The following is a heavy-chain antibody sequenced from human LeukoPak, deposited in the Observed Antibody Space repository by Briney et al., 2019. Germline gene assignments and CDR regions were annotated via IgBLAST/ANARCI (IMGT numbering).Heavy chain of an antibody. Sequence: GASVKVSCKASGYIFTSYGIAWVRQAPGQGLEWVGWISVYNDNTNYAQKLQGRVTMTTDTSTSTAYMELRSLRSDDTAVYYCARVDGYHSFDYWGQGALVTVSS. J-gene: IGHJ4*02. CDR3: ARVDGYHSFDY. D-gene: IGHD5-24*01. CDR1: GYIFTSYG. CDR2: ISVYNDNT. V-gene: IGHV1-18*01.